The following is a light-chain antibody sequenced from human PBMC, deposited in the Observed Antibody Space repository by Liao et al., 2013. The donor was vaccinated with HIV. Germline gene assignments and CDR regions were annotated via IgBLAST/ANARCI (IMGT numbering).Light chain of an antibody. V-gene: IGLV3-21*01. CDR1: NIGSKS. CDR3: QVWDSSSDHPYV. CDR2: YDT. J-gene: IGLJ1*01. Sequence: SYELTQPPSVSVAPGKAARITCGGNNIGSKSVHWYQQKPGQAPVLVIYYDTDRPSGIPERFSGSTSGNTATLTISRVDAGDEADYYCQVWDSSSDHPYVFGGGTKVTVL.